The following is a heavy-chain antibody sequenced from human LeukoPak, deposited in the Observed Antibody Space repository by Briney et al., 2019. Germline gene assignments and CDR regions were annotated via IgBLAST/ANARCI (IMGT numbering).Heavy chain of an antibody. V-gene: IGHV4-39*07. CDR3: ARDEYFDYLLWYY. D-gene: IGHD3-9*01. CDR1: GGSISSSSYY. Sequence: PSETLSLTCTVSGGSISSSSYYWGWLRQPPGKGLEWIGEINHSGSTNYNPSLKSRVTISVDTSKNQFSLKLSSVTAADTAVYYCARDEYFDYLLWYYWGQGTLVTVSS. J-gene: IGHJ4*02. CDR2: INHSGST.